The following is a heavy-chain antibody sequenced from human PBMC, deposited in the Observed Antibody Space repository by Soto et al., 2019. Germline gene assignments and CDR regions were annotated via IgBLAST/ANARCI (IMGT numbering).Heavy chain of an antibody. CDR3: ARGGGPGEGWFDP. V-gene: IGHV4-61*01. D-gene: IGHD3-16*01. J-gene: IGHJ5*02. CDR1: GGSVSSGSYY. Sequence: QVQLQESGPGLVKPSETLSLTCTVSGGSVSSGSYYWSWIRQPPGKGLEWIGYIYYSGSTNYNPSLKSRVTISVDTSKNQSSLKLSSVTAADTAVYYCARGGGPGEGWFDPWGQGTLVTVSS. CDR2: IYYSGST.